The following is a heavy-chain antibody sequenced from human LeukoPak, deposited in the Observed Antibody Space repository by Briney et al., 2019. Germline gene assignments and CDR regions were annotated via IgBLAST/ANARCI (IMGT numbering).Heavy chain of an antibody. J-gene: IGHJ6*03. CDR1: GFTFSDYN. CDR3: ATDYVWGSYRLGDYYYYMDV. V-gene: IGHV3-11*04. D-gene: IGHD3-16*02. Sequence: GGSLRLSCAASGFTFSDYNMRWIRQAPGKGLEWVSSISRSGSTKYYADSVKGRFTISRDNAKNSLFLQMNSLRAEDTAVYYCATDYVWGSYRLGDYYYYMDVWGKGTTVTVSS. CDR2: ISRSGSTK.